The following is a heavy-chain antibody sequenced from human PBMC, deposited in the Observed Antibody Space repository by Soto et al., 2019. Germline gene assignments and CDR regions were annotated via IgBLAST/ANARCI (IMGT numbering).Heavy chain of an antibody. CDR3: ARDQLPTIAAASYGMDV. D-gene: IGHD6-13*01. V-gene: IGHV1-69*06. CDR2: IIPIFGTA. J-gene: IGHJ6*02. Sequence: SVKVSCKASGGTFSSYAISWVRQAPGQGLEWMGGIIPIFGTANYAQKFQGRVTITADKSTSTAYMELSSLRSEDTAVYYCARDQLPTIAAASYGMDVWGQGTTVTVSS. CDR1: GGTFSSYA.